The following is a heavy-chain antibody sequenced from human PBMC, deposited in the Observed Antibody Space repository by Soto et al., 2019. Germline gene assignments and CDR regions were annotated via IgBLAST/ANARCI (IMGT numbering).Heavy chain of an antibody. Sequence: GASVKVSCKASGYTFTSYAMHWVRQAPGQRLEWMGWISAYNGNTNYAQNFQGRVTMTTDTSTSTAYMELRSLRSDNTAVYYCAREGTPIDYWRHGTLVTVSS. CDR2: ISAYNGNT. V-gene: IGHV1-18*01. CDR3: AREGTPIDY. J-gene: IGHJ4*01. CDR1: GYTFTSYA. D-gene: IGHD2-15*01.